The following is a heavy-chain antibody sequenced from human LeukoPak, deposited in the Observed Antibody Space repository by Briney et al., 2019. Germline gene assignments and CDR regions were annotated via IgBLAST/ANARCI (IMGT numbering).Heavy chain of an antibody. V-gene: IGHV3-53*01. Sequence: TGGSLRLSCAASGFSVSTNYMNWVRQAPGKGLEWVSILYSGGSTYYADSVEGRFIVSRDSSKNTLSLQMNDLRAEDTAVYYCARVGDHFHWYLDLWGRGTLVTVSS. CDR1: GFSVSTNY. CDR3: ARVGDHFHWYLDL. J-gene: IGHJ2*01. CDR2: LYSGGST. D-gene: IGHD3-3*02.